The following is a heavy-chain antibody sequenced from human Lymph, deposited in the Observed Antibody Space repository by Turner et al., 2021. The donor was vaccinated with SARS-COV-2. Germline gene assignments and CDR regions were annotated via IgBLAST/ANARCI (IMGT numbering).Heavy chain of an antibody. Sequence: QVQLVASGGGVVQPGRSLRLSCAAPGFTFSSSAMHWVRQAPGKGLEWVAIISYDGSNKYYADSVKGRFTISRDNSKNTLYLQMNSLRAEDAAVYYCARAYSGSYYYGMDVWGQGTTVTVS. J-gene: IGHJ6*02. D-gene: IGHD1-26*01. CDR2: ISYDGSNK. CDR3: ARAYSGSYYYGMDV. V-gene: IGHV3-30-3*01. CDR1: GFTFSSSA.